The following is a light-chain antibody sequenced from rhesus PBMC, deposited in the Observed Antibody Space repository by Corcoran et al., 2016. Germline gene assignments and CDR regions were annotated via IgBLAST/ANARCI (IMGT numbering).Light chain of an antibody. J-gene: IGKJ4*01. CDR3: LQGSSTPLT. CDR1: QGISDY. V-gene: IGKV1-36*02. Sequence: DIQMTQSPSSLSASVGDRVTINCRASQGISDYSSWYQQKPGKAPKRLIYAASHLESGVPSRFSGGGSGTDFPLTISNLHPEDFTDFYYLQGSSTPLTYGGGTKVGL. CDR2: AAS.